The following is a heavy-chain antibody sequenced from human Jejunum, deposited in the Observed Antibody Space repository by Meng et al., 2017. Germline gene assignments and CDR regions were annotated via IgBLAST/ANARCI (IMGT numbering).Heavy chain of an antibody. CDR1: GASVSSISYF. J-gene: IGHJ2*01. CDR2: IYHSGST. V-gene: IGHV4-61*01. CDR3: ARAAAGTGFGYFDL. D-gene: IGHD6-19*01. Sequence: QGQLQGSGPGVVRPSETLSLTCTVSGASVSSISYFWSWIRQLPGKGLEWIGHIYHSGSTNYNPSLRSRVTMSVDTSKNQFSLEVSSVTAADTAVYYCARAAAGTGFGYFDLWGRGTLVTVSS.